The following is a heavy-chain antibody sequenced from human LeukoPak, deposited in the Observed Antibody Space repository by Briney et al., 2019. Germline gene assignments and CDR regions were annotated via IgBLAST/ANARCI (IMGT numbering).Heavy chain of an antibody. D-gene: IGHD3-22*01. Sequence: SQTLSLTCTVSGGSISSGDYYWRWIRQPPGKGLEWIGYIYYSGSTYYNPSLKRRVTISVDTSKNQFSLKLSSVTAADTAVYYCARAGYYYDSSGYYTLGYFDYWGQGTLVTVSS. J-gene: IGHJ4*02. CDR1: GGSISSGDYY. V-gene: IGHV4-30-4*01. CDR3: ARAGYYYDSSGYYTLGYFDY. CDR2: IYYSGST.